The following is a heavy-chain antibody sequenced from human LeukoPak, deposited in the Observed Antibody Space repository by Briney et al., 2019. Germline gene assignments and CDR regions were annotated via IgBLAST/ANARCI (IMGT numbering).Heavy chain of an antibody. V-gene: IGHV3-21*06. Sequence: GGSLRLSCVASGFTFSSYSMNWVRQVPGKGLEWVSSISRRSESISYADSVKGRFTISRDNAKSSLYLQMNSLRAEDTAVYYCAVVGALYYFDYWGQGTLVTVSS. J-gene: IGHJ4*02. CDR2: ISRRSESI. D-gene: IGHD1-26*01. CDR1: GFTFSSYS. CDR3: AVVGALYYFDY.